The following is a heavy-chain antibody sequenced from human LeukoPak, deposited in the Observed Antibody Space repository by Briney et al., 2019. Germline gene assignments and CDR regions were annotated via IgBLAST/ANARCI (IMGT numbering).Heavy chain of an antibody. V-gene: IGHV6-1*01. CDR3: AKSRDSSALNPLDF. CDR2: TYYRSKWYY. J-gene: IGHJ4*01. Sequence: SQTLSLTCVISGDSVSSDSAAWNWIRQSPSGGPEWLGRTYYRSKWYYDYAPSVRGRISIKPDTSKNQFSLQLSSVTPEDTALYYCAKSRDSSALNPLDFWGHGTLVTVSS. CDR1: GDSVSSDSAA. D-gene: IGHD3-22*01.